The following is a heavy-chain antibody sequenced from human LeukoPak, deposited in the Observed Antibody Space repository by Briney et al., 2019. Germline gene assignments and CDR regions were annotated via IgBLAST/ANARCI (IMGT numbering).Heavy chain of an antibody. V-gene: IGHV1-2*02. Sequence: ASVKVSCKASGYTFTGYYMHWVRQAPGQGLEWMGWINPNSGGTNYAQKFQGRVTVTTDTSTTTAYMELRSLRSDDTAVYYCARAQTTGFGESIDYWGQGTLVTVSS. CDR3: ARAQTTGFGESIDY. J-gene: IGHJ4*02. D-gene: IGHD3-10*01. CDR1: GYTFTGYY. CDR2: INPNSGGT.